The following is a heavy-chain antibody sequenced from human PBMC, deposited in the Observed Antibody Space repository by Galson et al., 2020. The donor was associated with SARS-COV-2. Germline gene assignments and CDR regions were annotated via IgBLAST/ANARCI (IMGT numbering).Heavy chain of an antibody. Sequence: GESLKISCAASGFTFSSYAMRWVRQAPGKGLEWVSAISGSGGSTYYADSVKGRFTISRDNSKNTLYLQMNSLRAEDTAVYYCAKEGQVTQELPFYDYWGQGTLVTVSS. D-gene: IGHD3-10*01. V-gene: IGHV3-23*01. J-gene: IGHJ4*02. CDR1: GFTFSSYA. CDR2: ISGSGGST. CDR3: AKEGQVTQELPFYDY.